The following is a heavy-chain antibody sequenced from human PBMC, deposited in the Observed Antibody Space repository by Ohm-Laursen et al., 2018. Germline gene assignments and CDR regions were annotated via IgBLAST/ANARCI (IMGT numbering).Heavy chain of an antibody. Sequence: SLRLSCTASGFTFTNYGMHWVRQAPGKGLEWVAVISFDGSNKYHADSVRGRFTISRDNSKNTLYLQMNSLRAEDTAVYYCAKEDRRELLAFDYWGQGTLVTVSS. V-gene: IGHV3-30*18. J-gene: IGHJ4*02. D-gene: IGHD1-7*01. CDR1: GFTFTNYG. CDR3: AKEDRRELLAFDY. CDR2: ISFDGSNK.